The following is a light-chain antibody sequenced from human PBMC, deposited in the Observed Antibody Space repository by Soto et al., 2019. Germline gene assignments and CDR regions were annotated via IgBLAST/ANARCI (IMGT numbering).Light chain of an antibody. Sequence: DIQMTHSPLSLSASVGEKIIITCRASRGVGSDVSWYQQKPGQAPKLLIYTASSLYTGVPSRFSGSRSGTEFTLTISSLQPDDFATYYCQQYNSYSEAFGQGTKVDIK. J-gene: IGKJ1*01. CDR1: RGVGSD. CDR2: TAS. CDR3: QQYNSYSEA. V-gene: IGKV1-17*01.